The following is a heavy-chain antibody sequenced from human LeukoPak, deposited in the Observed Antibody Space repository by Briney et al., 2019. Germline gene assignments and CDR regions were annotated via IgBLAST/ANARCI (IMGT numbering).Heavy chain of an antibody. Sequence: ASVKVSCKAFGYTFTSYYMYWVRQAPGQGLEWMGIIHPNGGTTSYAQKFQGRITMTRDTSTSTLYMELSSLRSEDTAVYYCARCLRGGDFVAQDAFDIWGQGTMVTVSS. CDR2: IHPNGGTT. D-gene: IGHD2-21*02. J-gene: IGHJ3*02. CDR1: GYTFTSYY. V-gene: IGHV1-46*01. CDR3: ARCLRGGDFVAQDAFDI.